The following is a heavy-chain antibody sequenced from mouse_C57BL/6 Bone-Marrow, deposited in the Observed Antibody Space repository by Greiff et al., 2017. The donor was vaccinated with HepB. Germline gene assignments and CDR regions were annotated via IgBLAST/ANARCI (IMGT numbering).Heavy chain of an antibody. CDR2: ISSGSSTI. CDR1: GFTFSDYG. CDR3: ARPLPYYAMDY. Sequence: EVQLVESGGGLVKPGGSLKLSCAASGFTFSDYGMHWVRQAPEKGLEWVAYISSGSSTIYYADTVKGRFTISRDNAKNTLFLQITSLRSEDTAMYYCARPLPYYAMDYWGQGTSVTVSS. J-gene: IGHJ4*01. D-gene: IGHD6-1*01. V-gene: IGHV5-17*01.